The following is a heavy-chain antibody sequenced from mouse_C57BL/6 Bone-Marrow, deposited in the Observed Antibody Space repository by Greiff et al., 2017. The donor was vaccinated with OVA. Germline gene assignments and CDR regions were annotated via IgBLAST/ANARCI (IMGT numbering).Heavy chain of an antibody. CDR3: TRWGGYDVWYFDV. D-gene: IGHD2-2*01. CDR2: IDPETGGT. CDR1: GYTFTDYE. J-gene: IGHJ1*03. V-gene: IGHV1-15*01. Sequence: VQLQQSGAELVRPGASVTLSCKASGYTFTDYEMHWVKQTPVHGLEWIGAIDPETGGTAYNQKFKGKAILTADKSSSTAYMELRRLTSEDSAVYYCTRWGGYDVWYFDVWGTGTTVTVSS.